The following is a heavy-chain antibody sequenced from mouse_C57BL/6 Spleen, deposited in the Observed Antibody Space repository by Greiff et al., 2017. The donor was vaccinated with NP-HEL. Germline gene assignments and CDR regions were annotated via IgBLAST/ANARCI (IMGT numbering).Heavy chain of an antibody. CDR2: IHPNSGST. CDR1: GYTFTSYW. D-gene: IGHD2-10*02. CDR3: ARYGNYDYFDY. Sequence: QVQLQQSGAELVKPGASVKLSCKASGYTFTSYWMHWVKQRPGQGLEWIGMIHPNSGSTNYNEKFKSKATLTVDKSSSTAYMQLSSLTSEDSAVYYCARYGNYDYFDYWGQGTTLTVSS. V-gene: IGHV1-64*01. J-gene: IGHJ2*01.